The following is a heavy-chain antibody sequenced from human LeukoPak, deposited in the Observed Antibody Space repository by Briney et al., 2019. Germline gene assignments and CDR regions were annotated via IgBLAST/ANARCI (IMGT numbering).Heavy chain of an antibody. Sequence: ASVKVSCKASGYTFTGYYMHWVRQAPGQGLEWMGWINPNSGGTNYAQKLQGRVTMTRETSISTAYMELSRLRSDDTAVYYCARATGQYRPYYFDYWGQGTLVTVSS. D-gene: IGHD1-1*01. CDR1: GYTFTGYY. CDR3: ARATGQYRPYYFDY. J-gene: IGHJ4*02. CDR2: INPNSGGT. V-gene: IGHV1-2*02.